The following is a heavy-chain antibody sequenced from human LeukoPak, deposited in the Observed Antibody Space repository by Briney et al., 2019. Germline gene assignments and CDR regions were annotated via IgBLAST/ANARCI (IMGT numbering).Heavy chain of an antibody. Sequence: SETLSLTCTVSGGSISSSSYYWGWIRQPPGKGLEWIGSIYYSGTTYYNPSLKSRVTISVDTSKNQFSLKLSSVTAADTAVYYCARRGSDVLTGYSLGALDIWGPGTMVTVSS. CDR1: GGSISSSSYY. CDR3: ARRGSDVLTGYSLGALDI. V-gene: IGHV4-39*01. CDR2: IYYSGTT. J-gene: IGHJ3*02. D-gene: IGHD3-9*01.